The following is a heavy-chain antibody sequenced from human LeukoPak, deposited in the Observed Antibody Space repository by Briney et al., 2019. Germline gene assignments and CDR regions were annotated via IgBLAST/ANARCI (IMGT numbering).Heavy chain of an antibody. D-gene: IGHD3-10*01. CDR3: ASEKDPYYYGSGSYPGWFDP. CDR1: GFTFSSYW. V-gene: IGHV3-7*01. Sequence: QPGGSLRLSCAASGFTFSSYWMSWVRQAPGKGLEWVANIKQDGSEKYYVDSVKGRFTISRDNAKNSLYLQMNSLRAEDTAVYYCASEKDPYYYGSGSYPGWFDPWGQGTLVTVSS. CDR2: IKQDGSEK. J-gene: IGHJ5*02.